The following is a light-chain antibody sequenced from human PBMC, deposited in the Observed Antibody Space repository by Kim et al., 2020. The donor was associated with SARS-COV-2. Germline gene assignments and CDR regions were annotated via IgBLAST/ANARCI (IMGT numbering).Light chain of an antibody. CDR1: SSDVGSYNY. CDR3: NSYTSSSTWV. CDR2: DVS. J-gene: IGLJ3*02. Sequence: QSALTQPASVSGSPGQSITISCIGTSSDVGSYNYVSWYQQHPGKAPKLMIYDVSKRPSGVSNRFSGSKSDNTASLTISGLQAEDEADYYCNSYTSSSTWVFGGGTQLTVL. V-gene: IGLV2-14*01.